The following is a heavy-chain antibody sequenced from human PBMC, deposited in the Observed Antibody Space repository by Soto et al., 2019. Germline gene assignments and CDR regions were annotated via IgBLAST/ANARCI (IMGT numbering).Heavy chain of an antibody. Sequence: GGSLRLSCAASGFTFSSYAMSWVRQAPGKGLEWVSAISGSGGSTYYADSVKGRFTISRDNSKNTLYLQMNSLRAEDTAVYYCAKDPMVYAIPGDPGDYWGQGTLVTVSS. CDR2: ISGSGGST. CDR3: AKDPMVYAIPGDPGDY. CDR1: GFTFSSYA. D-gene: IGHD2-8*01. J-gene: IGHJ4*02. V-gene: IGHV3-23*01.